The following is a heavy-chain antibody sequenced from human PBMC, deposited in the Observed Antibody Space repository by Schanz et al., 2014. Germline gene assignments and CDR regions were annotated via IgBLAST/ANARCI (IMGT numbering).Heavy chain of an antibody. J-gene: IGHJ2*01. V-gene: IGHV3-48*01. D-gene: IGHD1-26*01. CDR1: GFTFSSYS. Sequence: EVELVESGGGLVQPGGSLRLSCAASGFTFSSYSMNWVRQAPGKGLEWVSYISSSSSTRYYADSVKGRFTISRDNAKNSLFLQLNSLRADDTAVYYCARNRGSGGQNWYFDLWGRGTQVTVSS. CDR2: ISSSSSTR. CDR3: ARNRGSGGQNWYFDL.